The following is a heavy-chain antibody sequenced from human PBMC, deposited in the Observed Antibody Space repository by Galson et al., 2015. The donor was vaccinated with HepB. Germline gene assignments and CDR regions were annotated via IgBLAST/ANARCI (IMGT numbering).Heavy chain of an antibody. Sequence: SLRLSCAASGFTFSSYSMNWVRQAPGKGLEWVSSISGSGGSTYYADSVKGRFTISRDNSKNTLYLQMNSLRAEDTAVYYCAKDTHYLRGPGAFDIWGQGTMVTVSS. CDR1: GFTFSSYS. V-gene: IGHV3-23*01. J-gene: IGHJ3*02. D-gene: IGHD5/OR15-5a*01. CDR3: AKDTHYLRGPGAFDI. CDR2: ISGSGGST.